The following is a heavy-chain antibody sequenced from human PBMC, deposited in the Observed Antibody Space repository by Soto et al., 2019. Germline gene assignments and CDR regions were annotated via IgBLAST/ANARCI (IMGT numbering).Heavy chain of an antibody. Sequence: SETLSLTCTVSGGSISSYYWSWIRQPPGKGLEWIGYIYYSGSTYYNPSLKSRVTISVDTSKNQFSLKLSSVTAADTAVYYCARGAHYSSPFRWFDPWGQGTLVTVSS. CDR2: IYYSGST. CDR3: ARGAHYSSPFRWFDP. V-gene: IGHV4-59*12. D-gene: IGHD6-13*01. CDR1: GGSISSYY. J-gene: IGHJ5*02.